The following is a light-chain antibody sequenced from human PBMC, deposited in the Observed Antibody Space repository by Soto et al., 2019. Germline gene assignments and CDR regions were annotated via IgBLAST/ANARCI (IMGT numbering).Light chain of an antibody. CDR3: VSHAGATTI. CDR2: EVN. CDR1: SSDVGGYNY. J-gene: IGLJ1*01. V-gene: IGLV2-8*01. Sequence: QSALTQPPSVSGSPGQSVTISCTGTSSDVGGYNYVTWYQQHPGEVPKVILYEVNKRPSGVPDRFSGFKSGNTASLTVSGLQIEDEADYYCVSHAGATTIFGTGTKVTVL.